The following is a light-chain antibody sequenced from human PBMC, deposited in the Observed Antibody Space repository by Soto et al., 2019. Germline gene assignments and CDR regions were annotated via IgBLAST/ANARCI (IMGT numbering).Light chain of an antibody. Sequence: DIQMTQSPSSLSASVGDRVTITCQASQDISNYLNWYQQKPGKAPKLLIYDTSNLEAGVPSRFSGSGSGTDFIFIISSLQPEDIATYYCQQYDNLPLTFGGGTNVDIK. CDR3: QQYDNLPLT. V-gene: IGKV1-33*01. J-gene: IGKJ4*01. CDR2: DTS. CDR1: QDISNY.